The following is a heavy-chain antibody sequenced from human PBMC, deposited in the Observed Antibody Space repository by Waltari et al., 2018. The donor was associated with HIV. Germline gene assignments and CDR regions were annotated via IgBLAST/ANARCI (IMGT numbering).Heavy chain of an antibody. V-gene: IGHV3-33*01. J-gene: IGHJ6*02. CDR2: IWYDGSKK. CDR1: GFTFSSYG. Sequence: QVQLVESGGGVVQPGRSLRLSCAVSGFTFSSYGMHWVRQAPGKGREWLAVIWYDGSKKYYADSVKGRFTISRDYSKNTLYLQMNSLRDEDTAVYYCARGVHDFYYGMDVWGQGTSVTVSS. CDR3: ARGVHDFYYGMDV.